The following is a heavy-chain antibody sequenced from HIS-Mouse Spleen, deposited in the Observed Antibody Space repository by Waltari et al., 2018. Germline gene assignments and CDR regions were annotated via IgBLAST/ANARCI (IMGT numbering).Heavy chain of an antibody. J-gene: IGHJ4*02. CDR3: ARGRLYSSSWYYFDY. V-gene: IGHV4-34*01. Sequence: QVQLQQWGAGLLKPSETLSLTCAVYGGSFSGYYWSWIRQPPGKGLEWIGEINHSGSTNYNPSLKSRVTISVDTSKTQFSLKLSSVTAADTAVYYCARGRLYSSSWYYFDYWGQGTLVTVSS. D-gene: IGHD6-13*01. CDR2: INHSGST. CDR1: GGSFSGYY.